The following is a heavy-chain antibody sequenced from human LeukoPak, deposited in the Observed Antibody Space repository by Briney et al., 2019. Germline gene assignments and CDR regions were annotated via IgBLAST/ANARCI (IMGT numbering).Heavy chain of an antibody. D-gene: IGHD3/OR15-3a*01. CDR1: GLTFPRYA. J-gene: IGHJ2*01. Sequence: GGSLRLSCAASGLTFPRYAFAWVRQAPGRGLQWVSGISGSGRDTFYSDSVKGRFTISRDNSKNTHYLQMSSLPAEDTAVYYCAKWGDFWTGLNNWYFELWGRGTLVTVSS. CDR2: ISGSGRDT. V-gene: IGHV3-23*01. CDR3: AKWGDFWTGLNNWYFEL.